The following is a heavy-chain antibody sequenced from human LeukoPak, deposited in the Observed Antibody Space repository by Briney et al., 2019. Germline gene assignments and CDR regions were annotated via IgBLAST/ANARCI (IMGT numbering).Heavy chain of an antibody. CDR2: IKQDGSDK. V-gene: IGHV3-7*01. J-gene: IGHJ4*02. CDR1: GITFSSYW. Sequence: GGSLRLSCAASGITFSSYWMSWVRQAPGKGLEWVANIKQDGSDKYYVDSVKGRFTISRDNAKNSLYLQMNSLRAEDTAVYYCARDRFGSFDYWGQGTLVTVSS. CDR3: ARDRFGSFDY. D-gene: IGHD3-10*01.